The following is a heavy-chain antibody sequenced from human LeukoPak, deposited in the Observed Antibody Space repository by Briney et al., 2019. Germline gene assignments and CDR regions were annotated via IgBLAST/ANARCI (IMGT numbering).Heavy chain of an antibody. CDR1: GYTFTSYG. D-gene: IGHD6-13*01. CDR3: ARSLFKRQRGGGNGY. CDR2: ISAYNGNT. V-gene: IGHV1-18*01. J-gene: IGHJ4*02. Sequence: GTSVKVSCKASGYTFTSYGISWVRQAPGQGLEWMGWISAYNGNTNYAQKLQGRVTMTTDTSTSTAYMELRSLRSDDTAVYYCARSLFKRQRGGGNGYWGQGTLVTVSS.